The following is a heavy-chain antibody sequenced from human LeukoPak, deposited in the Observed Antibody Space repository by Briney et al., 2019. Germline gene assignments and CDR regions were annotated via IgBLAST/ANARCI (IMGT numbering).Heavy chain of an antibody. J-gene: IGHJ4*02. CDR2: ISSSSSYI. V-gene: IGHV3-21*01. D-gene: IGHD1-26*01. Sequence: PGGSLRLSCAASGFTFSNYAMNWVRQAPGKGLEWVSSISSSSSYIYYADSVKGRFTISRDNAKNSLYLQMNSLRAEDTAVYYCARDLNRYSGSLGDWGQGTLVTVSS. CDR3: ARDLNRYSGSLGD. CDR1: GFTFSNYA.